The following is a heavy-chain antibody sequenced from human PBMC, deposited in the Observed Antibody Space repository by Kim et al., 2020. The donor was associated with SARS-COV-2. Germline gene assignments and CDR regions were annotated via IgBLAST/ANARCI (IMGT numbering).Heavy chain of an antibody. J-gene: IGHJ6*02. CDR2: INHSGST. V-gene: IGHV4-34*01. CDR3: ARHLRGNYYGSGTAIWAHGMDV. Sequence: SETLSLTCAVYGGSFSGYYWSWIRQPPGKGLEWIGEINHSGSTNYNPSLKSRVTISVDTSKNQFSLKLSSVTAADTAVYYCARHLRGNYYGSGTAIWAHGMDVWGQGTTVTVSS. D-gene: IGHD3-10*01. CDR1: GGSFSGYY.